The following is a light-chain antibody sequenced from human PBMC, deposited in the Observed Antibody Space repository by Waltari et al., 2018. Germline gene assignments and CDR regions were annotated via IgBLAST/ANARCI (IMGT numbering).Light chain of an antibody. CDR1: SNDIGSYNF. CDR2: DVS. J-gene: IGLJ2*01. V-gene: IGLV2-23*02. CDR3: FSYAGSNSFA. Sequence: QSALTQPASVAGSPGQSITVSCIGTSNDIGSYNFVSWFQQYPGRAPKLMIYDVSERPLGVSNRFSGSKSGNTASLTISGLQAEDEADYYCFSYAGSNSFAFGGGTRVTVL.